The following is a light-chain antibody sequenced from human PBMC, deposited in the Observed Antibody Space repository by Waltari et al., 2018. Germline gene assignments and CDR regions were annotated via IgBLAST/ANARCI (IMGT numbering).Light chain of an antibody. CDR1: QSVLYSSNNKNY. Sequence: DIVMTQSPDSLAVSLGERATINCKSSQSVLYSSNNKNYLAWYQQKPGKPPKRLIYWASTRESGVPDRFSGSGSGTDFTLTISSLQAEDVAVYYCQQYYSTLWTFGQGTKVEIK. J-gene: IGKJ1*01. V-gene: IGKV4-1*01. CDR2: WAS. CDR3: QQYYSTLWT.